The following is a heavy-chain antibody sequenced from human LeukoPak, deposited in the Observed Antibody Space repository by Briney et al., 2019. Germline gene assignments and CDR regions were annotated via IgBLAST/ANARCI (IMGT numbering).Heavy chain of an antibody. V-gene: IGHV1-18*01. CDR3: ARFKIAAAGTHIDY. Sequence: ASVKVSCKASGYTFTSYGISWVRQAPGQGLEWMGWISAYNGNTNYAQKPQGRVTMTTDTSTSTAYMELRSLRSDDTAVYYCARFKIAAAGTHIDYWGQGTLVTVSS. CDR1: GYTFTSYG. D-gene: IGHD6-13*01. CDR2: ISAYNGNT. J-gene: IGHJ4*02.